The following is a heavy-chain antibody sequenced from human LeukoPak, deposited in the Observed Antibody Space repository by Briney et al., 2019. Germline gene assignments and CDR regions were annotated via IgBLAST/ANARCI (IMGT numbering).Heavy chain of an antibody. V-gene: IGHV3-23*01. CDR1: GFTFSSYA. CDR2: ISGSGGST. CDR3: VTGIQLWSYYFDY. Sequence: GGSLRLSCAASGFTFSSYAMSWVRQAPGKGLEWVSVISGSGGSTYYADSVKGRFIISRDNSKNTLYLQMNSLRAEDTAVYYCVTGIQLWSYYFDYWGQGTLVTVSS. J-gene: IGHJ4*02. D-gene: IGHD5-18*01.